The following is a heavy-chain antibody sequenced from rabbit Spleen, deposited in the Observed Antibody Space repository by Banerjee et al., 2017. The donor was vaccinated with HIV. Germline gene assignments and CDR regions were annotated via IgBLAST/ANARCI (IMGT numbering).Heavy chain of an antibody. CDR1: GFSLTSSDY. Sequence: QSLEESGGDLVKPGASLTLTCTTSGFSLTSSDYMCWVRQAPGKGLEWIACIYAGSSGFTYHASWAKGLFTCSKTSSTTVTLQMTSLTVADTATYFCARDTGSSFSSYGMDLWGPGTLVTVS. V-gene: IGHV1S40*01. D-gene: IGHD8-1*01. CDR3: ARDTGSSFSSYGMDL. J-gene: IGHJ6*01. CDR2: IYAGSSGFT.